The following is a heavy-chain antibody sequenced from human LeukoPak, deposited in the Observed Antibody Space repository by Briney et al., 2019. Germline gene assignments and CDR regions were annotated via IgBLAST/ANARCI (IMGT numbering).Heavy chain of an antibody. CDR3: ARTGIATAGTFNNWFDP. Sequence: PGGSLRLSCAASGFTFDNYAMSWVRQAPGKGLEWVSAFGGSGGRTYYADSVKGRFTISRDNSKNTLYLQMNSLRAEDTAVYYCARTGIATAGTFNNWFDPWGQGTLVTVSS. CDR1: GFTFDNYA. J-gene: IGHJ5*02. CDR2: FGGSGGRT. D-gene: IGHD6-13*01. V-gene: IGHV3-23*01.